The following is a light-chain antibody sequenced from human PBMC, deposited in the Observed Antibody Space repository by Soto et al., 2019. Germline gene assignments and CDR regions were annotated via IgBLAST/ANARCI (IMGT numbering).Light chain of an antibody. CDR2: DAS. CDR1: QSVDTF. Sequence: EIVLTQSPATLSLSPGERATLSCRASQSVDTFLVWYQQKPGQAPSLLIYDASKRATGIPARFSGSGSGTDFTLTISSLEPEDFAVYYCLQRTNWPLTFGGGNKVEIK. V-gene: IGKV3-11*01. J-gene: IGKJ4*01. CDR3: LQRTNWPLT.